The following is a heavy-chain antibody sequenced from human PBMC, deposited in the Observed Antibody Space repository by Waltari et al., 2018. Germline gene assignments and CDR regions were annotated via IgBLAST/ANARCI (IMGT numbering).Heavy chain of an antibody. V-gene: IGHV1-2*02. Sequence: QVQLVQSGAEVKKPGASVKVSCKAAGYTFTGYYMHWVRQAPGQGLEWMGWINPNSGGTNYAQKLQGRVTMTRDTSISTAYMELSRLRSAATAVYSCASALYSSGCPGFNWGQGTLVTVSS. CDR1: GYTFTGYY. D-gene: IGHD6-19*01. CDR3: ASALYSSGCPGFN. CDR2: INPNSGGT. J-gene: IGHJ4*02.